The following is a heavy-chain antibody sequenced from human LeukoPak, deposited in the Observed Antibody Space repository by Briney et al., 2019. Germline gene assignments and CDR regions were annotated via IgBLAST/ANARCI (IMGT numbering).Heavy chain of an antibody. D-gene: IGHD2-2*01. V-gene: IGHV1-18*01. CDR2: ISAYNGNT. CDR3: ARDPHLGTYQLLVYYYYGMDV. J-gene: IGHJ6*02. Sequence: ASVKVSCKASGYTFTSYGISWVRQAPGQGLEWMGWISAYNGNTNYAQKLQGRVTMTTDTCTSTAYMELRSLRSDDTAVYYCARDPHLGTYQLLVYYYYGMDVWGQGTTVTVSS. CDR1: GYTFTSYG.